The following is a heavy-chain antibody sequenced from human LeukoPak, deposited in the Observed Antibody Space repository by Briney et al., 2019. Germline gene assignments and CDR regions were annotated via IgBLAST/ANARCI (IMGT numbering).Heavy chain of an antibody. J-gene: IGHJ3*02. CDR2: IYYSGST. CDR1: GGSISSGDYY. Sequence: SQTLSLTCTVSGGSISSGDYYWSWIRQPPGKGLEWIGYIYYSGSTYYNPSLKSRVTISVDTSKNQFSLKLSSVTAADTAVYYCARVFYDILSPGVGFDIWGQGTMVTVSS. V-gene: IGHV4-30-4*08. D-gene: IGHD3-9*01. CDR3: ARVFYDILSPGVGFDI.